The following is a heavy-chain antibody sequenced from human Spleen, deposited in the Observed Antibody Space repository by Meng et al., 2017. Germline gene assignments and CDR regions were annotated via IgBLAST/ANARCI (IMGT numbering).Heavy chain of an antibody. D-gene: IGHD3-10*01. CDR1: GDSITNHNW. J-gene: IGHJ5*02. V-gene: IGHV4-4*02. Sequence: QVQLRESGPALVKPSETLSLTCAVSGDSITNHNWWAWVRQPPGKGLEWIGEIPHRGSSAYNPSLKSRVTISVDTSKNQFSLKLSSVTAADTAVYYCARGRGSGDPWGQGTLVTVSS. CDR2: IPHRGSS. CDR3: ARGRGSGDP.